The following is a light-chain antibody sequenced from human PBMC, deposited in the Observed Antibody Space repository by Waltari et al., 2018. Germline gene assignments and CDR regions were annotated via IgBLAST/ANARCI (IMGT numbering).Light chain of an antibody. CDR2: DVS. Sequence: QSALTQPASVSGSPGQSITISCTGTSRDVGGYNIVSWYQHHPGKAPKVKIYDVSKRPSGVSNRFSGSKSGNTASLTISGLQAEDEADYYCSSYTSSSTSLYVFGTGTKVTVL. J-gene: IGLJ1*01. CDR1: SRDVGGYNI. CDR3: SSYTSSSTSLYV. V-gene: IGLV2-14*03.